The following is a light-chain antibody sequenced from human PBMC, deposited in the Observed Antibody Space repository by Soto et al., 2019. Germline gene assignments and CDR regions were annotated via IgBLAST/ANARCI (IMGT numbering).Light chain of an antibody. J-gene: IGKJ1*01. V-gene: IGKV1-5*03. CDR3: QQYNST. Sequence: DIQMTQSPSTLSASVGDRVTMTCRASQSISSWLAWYQQRPGKSPKLLIYKASNLESGVPSRFSGSGSGTEFTLTISSLQPDDSATYYCQQYNSTFGQGTKVDIK. CDR2: KAS. CDR1: QSISSW.